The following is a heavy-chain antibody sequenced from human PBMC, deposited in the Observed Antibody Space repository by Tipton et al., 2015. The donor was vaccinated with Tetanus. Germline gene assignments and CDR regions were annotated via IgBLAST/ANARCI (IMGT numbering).Heavy chain of an antibody. D-gene: IGHD6-19*01. CDR1: GYSFTSYG. Sequence: QLVQSGAEVKKPGASVKVSCTANGYSFTSYGINWVRQAPGQGLEWVGWISPFTGDTEYAQNLQDRLILTTDTATATAYVEVRSLTSDDTAVYYCARDRAVPVQAYGTDVWGQGTSVTVSS. V-gene: IGHV1-18*01. CDR3: ARDRAVPVQAYGTDV. CDR2: ISPFTGDT. J-gene: IGHJ6*02.